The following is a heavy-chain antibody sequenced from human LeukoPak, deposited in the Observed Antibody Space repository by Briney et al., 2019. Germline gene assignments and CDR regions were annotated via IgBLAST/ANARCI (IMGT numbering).Heavy chain of an antibody. V-gene: IGHV3-11*01. J-gene: IGHJ5*02. CDR1: GFAFSDYY. Sequence: EESLRLSCAASGFAFSDYYINWICQAPGQGLEWISYISHTSRTIYYAEPVKGRFTISRDNTEKLVYLQMNSLRADDTAVYYCASGLLTSSSGYPYFETWGQGTLVTVSS. CDR3: ASGLLTSSSGYPYFET. CDR2: ISHTSRTI. D-gene: IGHD3-22*01.